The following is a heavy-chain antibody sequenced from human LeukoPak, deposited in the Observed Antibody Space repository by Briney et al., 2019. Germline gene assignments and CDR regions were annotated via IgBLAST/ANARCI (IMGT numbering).Heavy chain of an antibody. Sequence: GGSLRLSCAASGFTSRSYSMNWVRQAPGKGLEWVSSISSSSSYIYYADSVKGRFTISRDKARNPLYLQMNSLRAEDTAVYYCAREATTVTTKGFDYWGQGTLVTVSS. CDR2: ISSSSSYI. CDR3: AREATTVTTKGFDY. CDR1: GFTSRSYS. D-gene: IGHD4-17*01. V-gene: IGHV3-21*01. J-gene: IGHJ4*02.